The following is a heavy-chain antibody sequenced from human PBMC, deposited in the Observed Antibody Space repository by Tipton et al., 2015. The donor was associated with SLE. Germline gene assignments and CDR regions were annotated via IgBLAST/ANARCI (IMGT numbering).Heavy chain of an antibody. D-gene: IGHD2-21*01. Sequence: TLSLTCAVYGGSLSGHYWSWIRQTPGKGLECIGETNESGKTNYSPALKSRATLSVDTSRNQFSLRLTSVTAADTAVYYCARGKISWAVFVVKNYFDSWGQGTLVTVSS. V-gene: IGHV4-34*01. CDR2: TNESGKT. CDR3: ARGKISWAVFVVKNYFDS. J-gene: IGHJ4*02. CDR1: GGSLSGHY.